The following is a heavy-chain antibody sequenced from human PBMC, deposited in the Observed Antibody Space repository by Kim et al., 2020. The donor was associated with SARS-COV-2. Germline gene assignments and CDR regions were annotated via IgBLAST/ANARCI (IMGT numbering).Heavy chain of an antibody. J-gene: IGHJ4*02. CDR2: ST. Sequence: STTYADSVKGRFTISKDDSKNTVYLQMNSLRAEDTAVYFCASEPSTYFDYWGQGTLVTVSS. V-gene: IGHV3-66*01. CDR3: ASEPSTYFDY.